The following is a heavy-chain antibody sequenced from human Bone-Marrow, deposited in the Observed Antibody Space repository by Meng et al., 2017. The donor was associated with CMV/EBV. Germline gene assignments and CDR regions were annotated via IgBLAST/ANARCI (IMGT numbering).Heavy chain of an antibody. CDR2: ISYDGSNK. CDR1: GFILSSYA. Sequence: GESLKISCASSGFILSSYAMHWVRQAPGRGLEWVTVISYDGSNKYYADSVKGRFTISRDNSKNTLYLQMNSLRAEDTALYYFAKDIMDVWGQGTTVTVSS. J-gene: IGHJ6*02. V-gene: IGHV3-30-3*01. CDR3: AKDIMDV.